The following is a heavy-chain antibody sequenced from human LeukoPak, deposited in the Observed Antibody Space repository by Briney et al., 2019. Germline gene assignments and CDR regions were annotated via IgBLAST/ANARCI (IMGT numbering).Heavy chain of an antibody. CDR3: ARDPYNGNYGDYYYYYMDV. D-gene: IGHD1-26*01. Sequence: PGGSLRLSCAASGFTFSTYNMNWVRQAPGKGLEWVSSITTSSTYIYYADSVKGRFTISRANAKSSLYLQMNSLRAEDTAIYYCARDPYNGNYGDYYYYYMDVWGKGTTVTISS. J-gene: IGHJ6*03. CDR1: GFTFSTYN. V-gene: IGHV3-21*01. CDR2: ITTSSTYI.